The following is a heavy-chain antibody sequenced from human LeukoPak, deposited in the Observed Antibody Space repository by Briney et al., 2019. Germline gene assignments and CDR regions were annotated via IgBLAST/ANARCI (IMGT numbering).Heavy chain of an antibody. CDR3: APSYCSGGSAYSGWLDP. V-gene: IGHV4-34*01. Sequence: SETLSLTCAVYGGSFSGYYWSWIRQPPGKGLEWIGEINHSGSTNYNPSLKSRVTISVDTSKNQFSLKLSSVTAADTAVYYCAPSYCSGGSAYSGWLDPWGQGTLVTVSS. CDR1: GGSFSGYY. CDR2: INHSGST. D-gene: IGHD2-15*01. J-gene: IGHJ5*02.